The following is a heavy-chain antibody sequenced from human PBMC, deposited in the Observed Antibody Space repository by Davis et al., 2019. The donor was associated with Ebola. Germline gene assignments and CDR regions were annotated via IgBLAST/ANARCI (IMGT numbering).Heavy chain of an antibody. CDR3: ARVDYDFWSGYNWFDP. CDR2: IYYSGST. CDR1: GGSFSGYY. Sequence: SETLSLTCAVHGGSFSGYYWSWIRQPPGKGLEWIGYIYYSGSTYYNPSLKSRVTISVDTSKNQFSLKLSSVTAADTAVYYCARVDYDFWSGYNWFDPWGQGTLVTVSS. V-gene: IGHV4-59*01. D-gene: IGHD3-3*01. J-gene: IGHJ5*02.